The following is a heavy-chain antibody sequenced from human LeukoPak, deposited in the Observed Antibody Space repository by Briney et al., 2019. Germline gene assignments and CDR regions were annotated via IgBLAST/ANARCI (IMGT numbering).Heavy chain of an antibody. J-gene: IGHJ4*02. D-gene: IGHD4-11*01. Sequence: GESLRISCQGSGYSFTSYWITWVRQMPGKGLEWEGRIDPSDSYTDYSPSFHGHVTVSSDKSISTAYLQWSSLKASDTAMYYCATLTTEYYFYYWGQGTLVTVSS. CDR1: GYSFTSYW. CDR2: IDPSDSYT. V-gene: IGHV5-10-1*01. CDR3: ATLTTEYYFYY.